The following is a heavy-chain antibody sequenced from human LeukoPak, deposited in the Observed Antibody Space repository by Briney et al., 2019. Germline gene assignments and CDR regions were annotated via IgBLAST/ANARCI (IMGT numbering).Heavy chain of an antibody. V-gene: IGHV1-69*05. CDR1: GGTFSSYA. CDR2: IIPIFGTA. Sequence: SSVKVSCKASGGTFSSYAISWVRQAPGQGLEWMGGIIPIFGTANYAQTFQGRVTITTDESTSTAYMELSSLRSEDTAVYYCARVIAAAGTGYYYYMDVWGKGTTVTVSS. CDR3: ARVIAAAGTGYYYYMDV. D-gene: IGHD6-13*01. J-gene: IGHJ6*03.